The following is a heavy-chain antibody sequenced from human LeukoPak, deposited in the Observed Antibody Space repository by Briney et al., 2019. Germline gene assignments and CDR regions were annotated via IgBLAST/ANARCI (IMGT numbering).Heavy chain of an antibody. Sequence: GGSLRLSCVASGFTFTNYAMNWVRQAPGKGLEWVSVMSGNGADTYYADSVKGRFTVSRDNSKNTLYLQMNSLRVEDTAVYYCAKSTISTLQNWFDPWGQGTLVTVSS. D-gene: IGHD5-12*01. CDR3: AKSTISTLQNWFDP. J-gene: IGHJ5*02. CDR2: MSGNGADT. V-gene: IGHV3-23*01. CDR1: GFTFTNYA.